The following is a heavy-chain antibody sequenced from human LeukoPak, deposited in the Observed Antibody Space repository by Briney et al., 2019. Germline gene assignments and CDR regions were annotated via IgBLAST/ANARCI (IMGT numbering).Heavy chain of an antibody. CDR2: IIPIFGTA. Sequence: SVKVSCKPSGGTFSSYAISWVRQAPGQGLEWMGGIIPIFGTANYAQKFQGRVTITADESTGTAYMELSSLRSEDTAVYYCASCIAAAYNWFDPWGQGTLVTVSS. V-gene: IGHV1-69*13. CDR3: ASCIAAAYNWFDP. CDR1: GGTFSSYA. D-gene: IGHD6-13*01. J-gene: IGHJ5*02.